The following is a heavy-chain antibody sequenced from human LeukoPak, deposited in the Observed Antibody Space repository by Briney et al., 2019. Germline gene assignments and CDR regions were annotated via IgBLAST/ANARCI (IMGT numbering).Heavy chain of an antibody. Sequence: GGSLRLSCEASRFTFRSFGIHWVRQAPGKGLEWVAFIRDDGSNKYYADSVKGRFTISRDNSKNTLFLQMNSLRGEDTAVYYCAKDPSNYGSGFMDVWGKGTTVTVSS. D-gene: IGHD3-10*01. CDR2: IRDDGSNK. CDR3: AKDPSNYGSGFMDV. CDR1: RFTFRSFG. V-gene: IGHV3-30*02. J-gene: IGHJ6*03.